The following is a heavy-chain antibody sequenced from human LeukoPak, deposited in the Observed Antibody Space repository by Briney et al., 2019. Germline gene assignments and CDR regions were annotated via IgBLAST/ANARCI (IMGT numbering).Heavy chain of an antibody. V-gene: IGHV1-2*02. J-gene: IGHJ4*02. CDR3: ARGRQGIVVVPAAIGC. CDR1: GYTFTSYG. D-gene: IGHD2-2*02. CDR2: INPNSGGT. Sequence: ASVKVSCKASGYTFTSYGISWVRQAPGQGLEWMGWINPNSGGTNYAQKFQGRVTMTRDTSISTAYMELSRLRSDDTAVYYCARGRQGIVVVPAAIGCWGQGTLVTVSS.